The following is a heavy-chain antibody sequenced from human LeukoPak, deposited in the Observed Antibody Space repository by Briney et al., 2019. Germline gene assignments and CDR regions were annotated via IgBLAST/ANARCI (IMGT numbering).Heavy chain of an antibody. V-gene: IGHV1-69*13. CDR3: ARADCSSTSCYRDGTVFDY. CDR1: GYTFTSYG. J-gene: IGHJ4*02. D-gene: IGHD2-2*01. Sequence: ASVTVSCKASGYTFTSYGISWVRQAPGQGLEWMGGIIPIFGTANYAQKFQGRVTITADESTSTAYMELSSLRSEDTAVYYCARADCSSTSCYRDGTVFDYWGQGTLVTVSS. CDR2: IIPIFGTA.